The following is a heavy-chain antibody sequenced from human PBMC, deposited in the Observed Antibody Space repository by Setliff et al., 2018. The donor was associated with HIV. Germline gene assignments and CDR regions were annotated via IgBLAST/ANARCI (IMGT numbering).Heavy chain of an antibody. CDR2: IGSIGTTI. D-gene: IGHD2-21*01. Sequence: GGSLRLSCAASGFSFSSYEMNWVRQAPGKGLEWVSYIGSIGTTIYYADSVKGRFTISRDNAKNSLYLQMDSLRAEDTAVYYCAKHFLLWSNAFHIWGQGTMVTVSS. V-gene: IGHV3-48*03. CDR1: GFSFSSYE. J-gene: IGHJ3*02. CDR3: AKHFLLWSNAFHI.